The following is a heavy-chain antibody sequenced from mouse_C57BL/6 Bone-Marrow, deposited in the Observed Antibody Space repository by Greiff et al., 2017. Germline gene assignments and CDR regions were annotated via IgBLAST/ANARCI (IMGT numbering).Heavy chain of an antibody. CDR3: ARLTSNYVRAMDY. CDR1: GYSFTSYY. CDR2: FYPGSGNT. D-gene: IGHD2-5*01. V-gene: IGHV1-66*01. Sequence: QVQLQQSGPELVKPGASVKLSCKASGYSFTSYYIHWVKQRSGQGLEWIGWFYPGSGNTKYNGKFKGKATLTADTSSSTAYMQLSSLTSEDSAVYYCARLTSNYVRAMDYWGQGTSVTVSS. J-gene: IGHJ4*01.